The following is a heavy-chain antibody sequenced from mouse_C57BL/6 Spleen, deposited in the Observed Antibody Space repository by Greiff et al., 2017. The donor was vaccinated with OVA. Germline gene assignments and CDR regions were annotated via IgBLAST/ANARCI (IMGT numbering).Heavy chain of an antibody. CDR3: ARDYYGRSYERGPYFDY. CDR1: GYTFTSYW. J-gene: IGHJ2*01. D-gene: IGHD1-1*01. CDR2: IYPGSGST. Sequence: QVHVKQPGAELVKPGASVKMSCKASGYTFTSYWITWVKQRPGQGLEWIGDIYPGSGSTHYNEKFKSKATLTVDTSSSTAYMQLSSLTSEDSAVYYCARDYYGRSYERGPYFDYWGQGTTLTVSS. V-gene: IGHV1-55*01.